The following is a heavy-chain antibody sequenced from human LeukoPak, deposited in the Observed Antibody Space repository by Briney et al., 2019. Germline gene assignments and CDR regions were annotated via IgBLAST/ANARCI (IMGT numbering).Heavy chain of an antibody. Sequence: GGSLRLSCAASGFTFSSYSMNWVRQAPGKGLEWVSSISSSSSYIYYADSVKGRFTISRDNAKNSLYLQMNSLRAEDTAVYYCARDTQYNSGCFDYWGQGTLVTVSS. D-gene: IGHD6-19*01. CDR1: GFTFSSYS. V-gene: IGHV3-21*01. CDR3: ARDTQYNSGCFDY. J-gene: IGHJ4*02. CDR2: ISSSSSYI.